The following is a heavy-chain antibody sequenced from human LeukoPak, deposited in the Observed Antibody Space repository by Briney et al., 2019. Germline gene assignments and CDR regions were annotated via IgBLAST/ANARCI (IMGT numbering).Heavy chain of an antibody. V-gene: IGHV4-59*12. CDR3: AREGPSYMVRGVIDY. Sequence: SETLSLTCTVSGGSISNYYWSWIRQPPGKGLEWIGYIYSSGTTDYNPSLKSRVTISVDTSKNQFSLKLSSVTAADTAVYYCAREGPSYMVRGVIDYWGQGTLVTVSS. J-gene: IGHJ4*02. CDR2: IYSSGTT. CDR1: GGSISNYY. D-gene: IGHD3-10*01.